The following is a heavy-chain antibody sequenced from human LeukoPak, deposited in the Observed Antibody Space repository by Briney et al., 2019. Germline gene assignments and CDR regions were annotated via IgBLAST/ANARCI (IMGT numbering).Heavy chain of an antibody. V-gene: IGHV3-30*18. D-gene: IGHD5-18*01. CDR3: AKDRGYSYGYEAYYGMDV. J-gene: IGHJ6*02. CDR1: GFTFSSYG. Sequence: GGSLRLSCAASGFTFSSYGMHWVRQAPGKGLEWVAVISYDGSNKYYADSVKGRFTISRDDSKNTLYLQMNSLRAEDTAVYYCAKDRGYSYGYEAYYGMDVWGQGTTVTVSS. CDR2: ISYDGSNK.